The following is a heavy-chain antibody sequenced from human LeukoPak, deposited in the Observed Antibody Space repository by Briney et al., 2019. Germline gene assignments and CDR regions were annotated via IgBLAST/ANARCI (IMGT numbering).Heavy chain of an antibody. D-gene: IGHD3-10*01. CDR3: ARANYYGSGSYEFYYGMDV. CDR2: INPSGGST. V-gene: IGHV1-46*01. J-gene: IGHJ6*02. Sequence: ASVKVSCKASGYTFTSYYMHWVRQAPGQGLEWMGIINPSGGSTSYAQKFQGRVTMTRDTSTSTVYMELSSLRSEDTAVYYCARANYYGSGSYEFYYGMDVWGQGTTVTVSS. CDR1: GYTFTSYY.